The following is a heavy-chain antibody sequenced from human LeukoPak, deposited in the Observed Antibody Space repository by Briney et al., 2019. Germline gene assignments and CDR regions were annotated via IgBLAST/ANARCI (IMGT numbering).Heavy chain of an antibody. V-gene: IGHV4-34*01. CDR3: GRRWLSNGYFDY. D-gene: IGHD6-19*01. Sequence: SETLSLTCAVYGGSFSGYYWSWIRQPPGQGLEWIGEINHSGSTNYNPSLKSRVTISVDTSKNQFSLKLSSVTAADTAVYYCGRRWLSNGYFDYWGQGTLVTVSS. J-gene: IGHJ4*02. CDR1: GGSFSGYY. CDR2: INHSGST.